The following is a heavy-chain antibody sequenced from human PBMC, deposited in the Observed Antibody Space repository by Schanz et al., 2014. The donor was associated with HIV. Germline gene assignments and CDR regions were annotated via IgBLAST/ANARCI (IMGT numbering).Heavy chain of an antibody. D-gene: IGHD3-22*01. Sequence: QLLESGGGLVQPGGLLRLSCAASGFTFSGFAMSWVRQTPGKGLEWVPSISESGGRTYYADSVNGRFTISRDNSKNTLYLQMTTLRIDDTAVYYCAKPEYDSRGNSQSHFDYWGQGTLVTVSS. CDR3: AKPEYDSRGNSQSHFDY. V-gene: IGHV3-23*01. CDR2: ISESGGRT. J-gene: IGHJ4*02. CDR1: GFTFSGFA.